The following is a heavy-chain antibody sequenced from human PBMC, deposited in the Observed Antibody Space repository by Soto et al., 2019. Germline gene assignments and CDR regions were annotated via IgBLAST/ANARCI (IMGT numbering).Heavy chain of an antibody. D-gene: IGHD3-10*01. Sequence: EVQLVQSGAEVKKPGESLKISCKGSGYSFTSYWIGWVRQMPWKGLEWMGIIYPGDSDTRYSPSFQGQVTISADKSISTAYLQWSSLKASDTAMYYCARHSQYYYGSGSYDWFDPWGQGTLVTVSS. CDR2: IYPGDSDT. CDR3: ARHSQYYYGSGSYDWFDP. J-gene: IGHJ5*02. CDR1: GYSFTSYW. V-gene: IGHV5-51*01.